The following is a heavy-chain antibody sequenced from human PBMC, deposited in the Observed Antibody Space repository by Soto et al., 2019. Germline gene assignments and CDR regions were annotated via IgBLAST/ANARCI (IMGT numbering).Heavy chain of an antibody. D-gene: IGHD6-6*01. CDR1: GFTFSDYS. V-gene: IGHV3-11*01. CDR3: ARHAARNYIDS. J-gene: IGHJ4*02. Sequence: PGRSLRLSCVASGFTFSDYSMSWIRQAPGKGLEWLAFIDSRGRTLSYADSVRGRFTISRDNAENAVYLQMDSLRADDTAVYYCARHAARNYIDSWDQGYSVTVS. CDR2: IDSRGRTL.